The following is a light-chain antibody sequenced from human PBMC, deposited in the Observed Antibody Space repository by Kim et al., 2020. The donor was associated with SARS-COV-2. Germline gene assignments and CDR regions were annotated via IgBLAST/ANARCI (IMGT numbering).Light chain of an antibody. CDR1: SGSIASNY. J-gene: IGLJ3*02. V-gene: IGLV6-57*02. CDR2: EDN. CDR3: QSYDSSNQGV. Sequence: KTVTISCTGSSGSIASNYVQWYQQRPGSAPTTVIYEDNQRPSGVPDRFSGSIDSSSNSASLTISGLKTEDEADYYCQSYDSSNQGVFGGGTQLTV.